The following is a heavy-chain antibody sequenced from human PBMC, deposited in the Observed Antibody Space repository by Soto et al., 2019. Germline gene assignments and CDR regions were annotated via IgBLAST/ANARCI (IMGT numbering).Heavy chain of an antibody. D-gene: IGHD2-2*01. CDR3: ARVREYLLYFDY. Sequence: TLSLTCTVSGASISSGGYYWSWIRQHPGAGLEWIGYIYYNGRTDYNPSLKRRVTMSVDTSKNQFSLKLSSVTAADTAVYYCARVREYLLYFDYWGQGTLVTVSS. CDR2: IYYNGRT. V-gene: IGHV4-31*03. J-gene: IGHJ4*02. CDR1: GASISSGGYY.